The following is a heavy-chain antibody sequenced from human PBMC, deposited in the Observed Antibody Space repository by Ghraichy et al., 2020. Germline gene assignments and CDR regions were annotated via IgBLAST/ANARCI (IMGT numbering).Heavy chain of an antibody. CDR2: INHSGST. CDR1: GGSFSGYY. J-gene: IGHJ6*02. Sequence: SETLSLTCAVYGGSFSGYYWSGIRQPPGKGLEWIGEINHSGSTNYNPSLKSRVTISVDTSKNQFSLKLSSVTAADTAGYYCARGSRYYGSGSYYNTAGYYYGMDVWGQGTTVTVSS. D-gene: IGHD3-10*01. CDR3: ARGSRYYGSGSYYNTAGYYYGMDV. V-gene: IGHV4-34*01.